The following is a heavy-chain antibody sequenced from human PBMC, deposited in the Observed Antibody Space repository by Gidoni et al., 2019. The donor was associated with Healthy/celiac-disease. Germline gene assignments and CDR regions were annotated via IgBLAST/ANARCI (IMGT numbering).Heavy chain of an antibody. V-gene: IGHV3-23*01. J-gene: IGHJ4*02. Sequence: EVQLLESGGGLVQPGGSLRLSCAASGFTFSSYAMSWVRQAPGKGLEWVAAISGSGGSTYYADSVKGRFTISRDNSKNTLYLQMNSLRAEDTAVYYCAKDRLRFLEWLSSDFDYWGQGTLVTVSS. CDR3: AKDRLRFLEWLSSDFDY. D-gene: IGHD3-3*01. CDR1: GFTFSSYA. CDR2: ISGSGGST.